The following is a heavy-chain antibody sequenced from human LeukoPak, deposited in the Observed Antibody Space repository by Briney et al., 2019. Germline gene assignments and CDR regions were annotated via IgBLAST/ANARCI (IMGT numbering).Heavy chain of an antibody. CDR2: IYYNGAT. V-gene: IGHV4-59*11. Sequence: AETLSLTCTVSGDSISLHYRICVRQPPGKGLECRGYIYYNGATDYNPSVKSRVTFSVDTSNNQCSVNLRFVTAAHTAVYYCARYLVFGSGGFDEALHIWGQGTVVTVSP. CDR1: GDSISLHY. J-gene: IGHJ3*02. D-gene: IGHD2-15*01. CDR3: ARYLVFGSGGFDEALHI.